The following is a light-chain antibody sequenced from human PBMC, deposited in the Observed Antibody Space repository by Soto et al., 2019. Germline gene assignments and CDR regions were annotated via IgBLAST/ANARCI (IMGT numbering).Light chain of an antibody. CDR1: SSDVGGYNY. V-gene: IGLV2-14*01. J-gene: IGLJ3*02. CDR2: EVS. CDR3: NSYRTNYTWL. Sequence: QSALTQPASVSGSPGQSITISCTGTSSDVGGYNYVSWYQQHPGKAPKLIIYEVSNRHSGVSNRFSGSKSGNTASLTISGLQAEDEADYYCNSYRTNYTWLFGGGTQLTV.